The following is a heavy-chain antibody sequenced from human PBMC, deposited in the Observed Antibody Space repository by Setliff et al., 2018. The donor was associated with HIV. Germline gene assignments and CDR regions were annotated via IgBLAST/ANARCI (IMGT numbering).Heavy chain of an antibody. CDR2: ISGTGGTT. J-gene: IGHJ4*02. CDR3: ARAGYCSGGNCHTHYFDS. Sequence: GGSLRLSCVASGITFSSYAMSWVRQAPGKGLEWVSAISGTGGTTNYADSVKGRFTISRDNSKNTLYLQMNSLRPEDTAVYFCARAGYCSGGNCHTHYFDSWGQGTLVTVSS. V-gene: IGHV3-23*01. D-gene: IGHD2-15*01. CDR1: GITFSSYA.